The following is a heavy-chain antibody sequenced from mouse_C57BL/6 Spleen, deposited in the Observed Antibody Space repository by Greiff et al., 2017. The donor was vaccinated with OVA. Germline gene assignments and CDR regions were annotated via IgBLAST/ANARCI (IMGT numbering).Heavy chain of an antibody. CDR3: VRQYYYGSSNWYFDV. Sequence: EVQVVESGGGLVQPKGSLKLSCAASGFSFNTYAMNWVRQAPGKGLEWVARIRSKSNNYATYYADSVKDRFTISRDDSESMLYLQMNNLKTEDTAMYYCVRQYYYGSSNWYFDVWGTGTTVTVSS. CDR2: IRSKSNNYAT. J-gene: IGHJ1*03. D-gene: IGHD1-1*01. CDR1: GFSFNTYA. V-gene: IGHV10-1*01.